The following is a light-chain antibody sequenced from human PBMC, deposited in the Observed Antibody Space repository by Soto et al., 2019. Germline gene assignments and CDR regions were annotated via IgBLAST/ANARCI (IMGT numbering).Light chain of an antibody. J-gene: IGLJ3*02. V-gene: IGLV6-57*02. CDR1: SGSIASNY. CDR3: QSYDSNNPWV. Sequence: NFMLTQPHSVSESPGKTVNISCTGSSGSIASNYVQWCQQRPGSAPTTVIYEKNQRPSGVPDRLSGSIDSSSNSASLTISGLKTEDEAAYYCQSYDSNNPWVFGGGTKLTVL. CDR2: EKN.